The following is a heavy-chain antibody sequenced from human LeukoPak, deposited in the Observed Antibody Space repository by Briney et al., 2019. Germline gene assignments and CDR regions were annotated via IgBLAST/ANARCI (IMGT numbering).Heavy chain of an antibody. CDR2: VNNHGGST. J-gene: IGHJ1*01. V-gene: IGHV3-64D*06. CDR1: GFTFSTYA. D-gene: IGHD6-19*01. CDR3: ARGPIAVAGTPSIYQH. Sequence: GGSLRLSCSASGFTFSTYAMHWVRQAPGKGLEHVSAVNNHGGSTYYADSVKGRFTISRDISKNTLYLQMSSLRADDTAVYYCARGPIAVAGTPSIYQHWGQGTLVTVSS.